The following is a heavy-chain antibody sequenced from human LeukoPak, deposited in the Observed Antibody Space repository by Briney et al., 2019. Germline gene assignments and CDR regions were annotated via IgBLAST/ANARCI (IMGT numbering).Heavy chain of an antibody. D-gene: IGHD6-13*01. V-gene: IGHV1-69*04. CDR3: ARDHSKYSSSWSNWFDP. Sequence: SVKVSCKASGGTFSSYAISWVRQAPGQGLEWMGRIVPILGIANYAQKFQGRVTITADKSTSTAYMELSSLRSEDTAVYYCARDHSKYSSSWSNWFDPWGQGTLITVSS. CDR2: IVPILGIA. J-gene: IGHJ5*02. CDR1: GGTFSSYA.